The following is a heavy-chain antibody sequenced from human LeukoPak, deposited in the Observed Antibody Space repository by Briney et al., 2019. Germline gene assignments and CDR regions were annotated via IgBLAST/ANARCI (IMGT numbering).Heavy chain of an antibody. Sequence: GGSLRLSCAASGFTVSTNYMNWVRQAPGKGLEWVSVIYSGGSTYYADSVKGRFTISRDNSKNTLYLQMNSLRAEDTAVYYCARRGGSTATGYYFDYWGQGTLVTVSS. D-gene: IGHD3-10*01. CDR1: GFTVSTNY. CDR2: IYSGGST. V-gene: IGHV3-53*01. CDR3: ARRGGSTATGYYFDY. J-gene: IGHJ4*02.